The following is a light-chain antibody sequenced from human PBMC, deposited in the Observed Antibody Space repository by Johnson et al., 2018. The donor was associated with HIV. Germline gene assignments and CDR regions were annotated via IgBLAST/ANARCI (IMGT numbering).Light chain of an antibody. CDR1: SSNIGNNY. CDR3: GTWDSSLSVYV. J-gene: IGLJ1*01. CDR2: DNN. Sequence: QSVLTQPPSVSAAPGQKVTISCSGSSSNIGNNYVSCYQQLPGTAPKLLIYDNNKRPSGSPDRFSGSKSGTSATLGITGLQTGDEADYYCGTWDSSLSVYVFGTWSTFTVL. V-gene: IGLV1-51*01.